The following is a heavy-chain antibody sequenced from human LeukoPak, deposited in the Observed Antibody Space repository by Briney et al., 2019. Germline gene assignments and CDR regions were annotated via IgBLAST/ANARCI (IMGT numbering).Heavy chain of an antibody. CDR2: IYYSGST. V-gene: IGHV4-30-4*08. CDR1: GGSISSGDYY. Sequence: SQTLSLTCTVSGGSISSGDYYWSWIRQPPGKGLEWIGYIYYSGSTYYNPSLKSRVTISVDTSKNQFSLKLSSVTAADTAVYYCARSTVTEGTSWFDPWGQGTLVTVSS. D-gene: IGHD4-11*01. J-gene: IGHJ5*02. CDR3: ARSTVTEGTSWFDP.